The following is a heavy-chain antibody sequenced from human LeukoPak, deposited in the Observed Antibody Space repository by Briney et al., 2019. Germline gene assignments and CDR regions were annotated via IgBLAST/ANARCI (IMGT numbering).Heavy chain of an antibody. D-gene: IGHD6-13*01. Sequence: GGSLRLSCAASGFTFSSYSMNWVRQAPGKGLEWVSSISSSSNYIYYADSMKGRFTISRDNAKNSLYLQMNSLRAEGTAVYFCARATGYDATFDYWGQGTLVTVSS. V-gene: IGHV3-21*01. CDR1: GFTFSSYS. J-gene: IGHJ4*02. CDR3: ARATGYDATFDY. CDR2: ISSSSNYI.